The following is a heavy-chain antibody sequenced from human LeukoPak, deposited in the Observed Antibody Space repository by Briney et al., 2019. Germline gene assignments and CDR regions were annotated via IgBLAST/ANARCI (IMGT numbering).Heavy chain of an antibody. D-gene: IGHD1-1*01. V-gene: IGHV3-23*01. CDR1: GLTFTNYA. Sequence: GGSLRLSCAASGLTFTNYAMSWVRQAPGQGLEWVSGISGNGISTYYADSVKGRFTIYRDNSKSTLYLQMDSLRADDTTVYYCAKEASWNYYCYYSMDVWGKGTTVTVSS. CDR2: ISGNGIST. J-gene: IGHJ6*03. CDR3: AKEASWNYYCYYSMDV.